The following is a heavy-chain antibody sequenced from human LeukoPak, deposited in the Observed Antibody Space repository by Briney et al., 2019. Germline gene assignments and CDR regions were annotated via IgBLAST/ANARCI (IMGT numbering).Heavy chain of an antibody. CDR3: ARVFYYYGLYGMDV. V-gene: IGHV4-39*07. CDR2: INHSGST. CDR1: GGSISSSSYY. J-gene: IGHJ6*02. Sequence: PSETLSLTCTVSGGSISSSSYYWSWIRQPPGKGLEWIGEINHSGSTNYNPSLKSRVTISVDTSKNQFSLKLSSVTAADTAVYYCARVFYYYGLYGMDVWGQGTTVTVSS. D-gene: IGHD3-10*01.